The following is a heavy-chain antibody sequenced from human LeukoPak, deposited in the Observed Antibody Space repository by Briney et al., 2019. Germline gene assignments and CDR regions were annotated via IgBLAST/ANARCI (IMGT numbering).Heavy chain of an antibody. CDR3: ARHARYSSGWYDLLDY. D-gene: IGHD6-19*01. V-gene: IGHV4-39*01. Sequence: SETLSLTCTVSGGSISSSSYYWGWIRQPPGKGLEWIGSIYYSGSTYYNPSLKSRVTISVDTSKNQFSLKLSSVTAADTAVYYSARHARYSSGWYDLLDYWGQGTLVTVSS. CDR1: GGSISSSSYY. J-gene: IGHJ4*02. CDR2: IYYSGST.